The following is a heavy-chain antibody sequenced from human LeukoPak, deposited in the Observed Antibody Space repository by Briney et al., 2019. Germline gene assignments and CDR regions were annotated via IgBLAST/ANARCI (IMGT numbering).Heavy chain of an antibody. Sequence: ASVKVSCKASGYTFTNFYIQWVRQAPGQGLEWMGIINPSDGSTSYGQQFQGRVTMTRDTSMSTVYMEVNSLTSEDTTVYYCARVSIQLWPDYYAMHVWGQGTTVTVSS. J-gene: IGHJ6*02. D-gene: IGHD5-18*01. CDR1: GYTFTNFY. CDR3: ARVSIQLWPDYYAMHV. CDR2: INPSDGST. V-gene: IGHV1-46*01.